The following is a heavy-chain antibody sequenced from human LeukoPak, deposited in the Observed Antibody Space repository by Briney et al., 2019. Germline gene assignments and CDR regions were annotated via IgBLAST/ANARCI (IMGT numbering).Heavy chain of an antibody. CDR2: ISSSSSYI. J-gene: IGHJ5*02. CDR3: CGSEGYGSPTNCIDP. V-gene: IGHV3-21*01. Sequence: PGGSLRLSCAASGFTFSSYNLNWVRQAPGKGLEWVSSISSSSSYIYYADSVKGRFTISRDNAKKSLYLQMNSLRAEDTAVYYCCGSEGYGSPTNCIDPWGQGTVVTVSS. D-gene: IGHD6-13*01. CDR1: GFTFSSYN.